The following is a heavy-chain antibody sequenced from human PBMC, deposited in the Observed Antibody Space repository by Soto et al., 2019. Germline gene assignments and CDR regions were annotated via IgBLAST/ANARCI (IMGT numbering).Heavy chain of an antibody. CDR2: IVVASGKT. D-gene: IGHD2-8*01. CDR3: AADQLYSLA. Sequence: SVNVSCKASGLTFATAAVQWVRQAPGQRLEWIGWIVVASGKTSYTQKFQQRLAITRDMSTGIAFLEINSLRFEDTAVYYCAADQLYSLAWGQGTLVTVSS. V-gene: IGHV1-58*01. J-gene: IGHJ1*01. CDR1: GLTFATAA.